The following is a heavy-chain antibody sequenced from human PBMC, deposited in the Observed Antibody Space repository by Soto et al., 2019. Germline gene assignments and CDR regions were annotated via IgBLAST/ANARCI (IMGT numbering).Heavy chain of an antibody. CDR2: IYYSGSP. CDR1: GGSISSYY. CDR3: ASSNIAAAGFYYYGMDV. V-gene: IGHV4-59*01. Sequence: QVQLQESGPGLVKPSETLSLTCTVSGGSISSYYWSWIRQPPGKGLEWIGYIYYSGSPNYNPSLKSRVTIPVDTSKNQFSLKLSSVTAADTAVYYCASSNIAAAGFYYYGMDVWGRGTTVTVSS. J-gene: IGHJ6*02. D-gene: IGHD6-13*01.